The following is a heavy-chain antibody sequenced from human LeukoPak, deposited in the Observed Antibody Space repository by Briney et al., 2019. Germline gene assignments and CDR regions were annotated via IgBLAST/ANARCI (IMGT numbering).Heavy chain of an antibody. Sequence: SETLSLTCAVSGGSMRTGLYYWNWIRQPAGKGLGWIGRIYPSGNTNYNPSLESRVTISVDTAKNQFSLKLISVTAADTALYYLARGQYDFWSGYDVNWFDPWGQGTLVTVSS. CDR3: ARGQYDFWSGYDVNWFDP. J-gene: IGHJ5*02. CDR2: IYPSGNT. D-gene: IGHD3-3*01. CDR1: GGSMRTGLYY. V-gene: IGHV4-61*02.